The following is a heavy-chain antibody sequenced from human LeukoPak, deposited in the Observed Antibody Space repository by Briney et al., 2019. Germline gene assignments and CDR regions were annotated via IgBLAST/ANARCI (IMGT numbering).Heavy chain of an antibody. D-gene: IGHD6-19*01. Sequence: GGSLRLSCAASGFTASSNYMSWVRQAPGKGLEWVSAINSGGSPSYVDSAKGRFTISRDNFKNTLYLQMNSLRVEDTAVYYCAGRYSSGWYTFWGQGTLVTVSS. CDR2: INSGGSP. CDR1: GFTASSNY. V-gene: IGHV3-53*01. CDR3: AGRYSSGWYTF. J-gene: IGHJ4*02.